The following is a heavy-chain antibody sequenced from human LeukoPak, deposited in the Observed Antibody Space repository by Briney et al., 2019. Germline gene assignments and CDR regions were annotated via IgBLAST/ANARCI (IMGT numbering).Heavy chain of an antibody. CDR2: ISSSSSSTI. J-gene: IGHJ4*02. V-gene: IGHV3-48*04. CDR3: ARDLSRGYYDSSGPGY. D-gene: IGHD3-22*01. Sequence: GRSLRLSCAASGFTFSSYGMHWVRQAPGKGLEWVSYISSSSSSTIYYADSVKGRFTISRDNAKNSLYLQMNSLRAEDTAVYYCARDLSRGYYDSSGPGYWGQGTLVTVSS. CDR1: GFTFSSYG.